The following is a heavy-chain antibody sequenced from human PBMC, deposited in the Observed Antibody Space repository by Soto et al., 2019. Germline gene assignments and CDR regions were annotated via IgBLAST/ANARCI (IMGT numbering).Heavy chain of an antibody. V-gene: IGHV3-23*01. CDR3: AKAYDSSAYYAYGDAFDI. CDR2: ISGSGGST. CDR1: GFTFSSYA. J-gene: IGHJ3*02. D-gene: IGHD3-22*01. Sequence: PGGSLRLSCAASGFTFSSYAMSWVRQAPGKGLEWVSAISGSGGSTYYADSVKGRFTISRDNSKNTLYLQMNSLRAEDTAVYYCAKAYDSSAYYAYGDAFDIWGQGTMVTVSS.